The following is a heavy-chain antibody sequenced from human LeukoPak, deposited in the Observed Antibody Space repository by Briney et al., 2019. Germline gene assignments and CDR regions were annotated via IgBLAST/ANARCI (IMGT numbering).Heavy chain of an antibody. Sequence: GGSLRLSCAASGLTLDDYVMHWVRQAPGKGLEWVSGISWNSGSIDYADSVKGRFTISRDNAKNSLYLQMNSLRAEDTALYYCAQDMGYYGMDVWGQGTMVTVSS. J-gene: IGHJ6*02. CDR2: ISWNSGSI. CDR1: GLTLDDYV. CDR3: AQDMGYYGMDV. V-gene: IGHV3-9*01.